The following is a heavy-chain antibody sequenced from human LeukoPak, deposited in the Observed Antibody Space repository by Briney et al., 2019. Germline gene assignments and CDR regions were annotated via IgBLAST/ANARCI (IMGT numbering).Heavy chain of an antibody. D-gene: IGHD3-16*02. CDR3: AKGTYLGELSAADY. J-gene: IGHJ4*02. V-gene: IGHV3-23*01. CDR2: ISSSDGNT. Sequence: GGSLRLSCAASGFTFNNYAMSWVRQAPGKGLEGVSTISSSDGNTYYADSVKGRFTISRDNSKTSLFLQMNSLRAGDTAVYYCAKGTYLGELSAADYWGQGTLVTVSS. CDR1: GFTFNNYA.